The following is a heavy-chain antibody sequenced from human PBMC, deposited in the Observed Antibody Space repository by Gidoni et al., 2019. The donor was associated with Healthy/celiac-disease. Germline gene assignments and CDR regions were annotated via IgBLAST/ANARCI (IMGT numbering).Heavy chain of an antibody. CDR1: GGSFSGSY. V-gene: IGHV4-34*01. CDR2: INHSGST. D-gene: IGHD3-16*02. Sequence: QVQLQQWGAGLLKPSETLSLTCAVYGGSFSGSYWSWIRQPPGKGLEWIGEINHSGSTNYNPSLKSRVTISVDTSKIQFSLKLSSVTAADTAVYYCARADPYDYIWGSYRNDAFDIWGQGTMVTVSS. CDR3: ARADPYDYIWGSYRNDAFDI. J-gene: IGHJ3*02.